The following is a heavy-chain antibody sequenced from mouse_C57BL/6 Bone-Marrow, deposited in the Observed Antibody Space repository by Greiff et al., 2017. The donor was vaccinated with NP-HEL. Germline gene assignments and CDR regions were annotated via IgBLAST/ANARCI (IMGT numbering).Heavy chain of an antibody. D-gene: IGHD3-2*02. V-gene: IGHV5-4*01. Sequence: EVKVEESGGGLVKPGGSLKLSCAASGFTFSSYAMSWVRQTPEKRLEWVATISDGGSYTYYPDNVKGRFTISRDNAKNNLYLQMSHLKSEDTAMYYCARDRRQRRLLYAMDYWGQGTAVTVSS. CDR2: ISDGGSYT. J-gene: IGHJ4*01. CDR1: GFTFSSYA. CDR3: ARDRRQRRLLYAMDY.